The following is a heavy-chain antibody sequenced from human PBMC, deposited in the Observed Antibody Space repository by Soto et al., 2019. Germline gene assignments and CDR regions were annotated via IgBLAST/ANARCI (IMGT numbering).Heavy chain of an antibody. CDR2: LYYSGNT. D-gene: IGHD1-26*01. CDR3: AVRPGGRDDPFYF. Sequence: QTQLLESGPGLVKPSETLSLTCSVSGDSISSSHYYWDWIRQPPGKGLEWIGGLYYSGNTYYSPSLKSRVTISVDTAKNQFSLNLSSVTAADTAVYYCAVRPGGRDDPFYFWGQGTMATVSS. V-gene: IGHV4-39*01. J-gene: IGHJ3*01. CDR1: GDSISSSHYY.